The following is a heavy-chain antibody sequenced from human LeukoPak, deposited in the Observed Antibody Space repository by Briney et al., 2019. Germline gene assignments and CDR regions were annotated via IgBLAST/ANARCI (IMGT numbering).Heavy chain of an antibody. CDR2: IYHSGST. J-gene: IGHJ3*02. V-gene: IGHV4-30-2*01. CDR3: ARSWMRLAFDI. D-gene: IGHD5-12*01. Sequence: PSETLSLTCTVSGGSISSGGYYWSWIRQPPGNGLEWIGYIYHSGSTYYNPSLKSRVTISVDRSKNQFSLKLSSVTAADTAVYYCARSWMRLAFDIWGQGTMVTVSS. CDR1: GGSISSGGYY.